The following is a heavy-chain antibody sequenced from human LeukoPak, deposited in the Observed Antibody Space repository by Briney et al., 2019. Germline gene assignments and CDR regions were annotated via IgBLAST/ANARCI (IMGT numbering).Heavy chain of an antibody. CDR3: ARDSDAPGDY. J-gene: IGHJ4*02. CDR2: ISYDGSNK. Sequence: GGSLRLSCAASGFTFTSYAMHWVRQAPGKGLEWVAVISYDGSNKYYADSVKGRFTISRDNSKNTLYLQMNSLRAEDTAVYYCARDSDAPGDYWGQGTLVTVSS. V-gene: IGHV3-30-3*01. CDR1: GFTFTSYA.